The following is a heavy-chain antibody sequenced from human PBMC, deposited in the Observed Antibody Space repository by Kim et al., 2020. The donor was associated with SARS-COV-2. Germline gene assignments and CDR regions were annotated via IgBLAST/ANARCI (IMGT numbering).Heavy chain of an antibody. Sequence: NPSLKSRVTISVDTSKNQFSLKLSSVTAADTAVYYCARGIRFLETYGMDVWGQGTTVTVSS. D-gene: IGHD3-3*01. CDR3: ARGIRFLETYGMDV. V-gene: IGHV4-34*01. J-gene: IGHJ6*02.